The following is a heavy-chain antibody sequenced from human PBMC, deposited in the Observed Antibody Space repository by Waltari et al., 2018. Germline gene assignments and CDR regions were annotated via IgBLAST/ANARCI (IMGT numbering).Heavy chain of an antibody. J-gene: IGHJ6*02. CDR2: MYYNWNT. CDR1: GGSISDTNSF. CDR3: TRVRYSRVKGGMDV. D-gene: IGHD3-10*01. Sequence: QLQLQESGPGLLKPSETLSLTCPVSGGSISDTNSFWGWVRQPPGRGLEWIATMYYNWNTYYNPSLKSRVTMSMDTSKGQFSLKVAFVTAADTALYYCTRVRYSRVKGGMDVWGQGTTVTVSS. V-gene: IGHV4-39*07.